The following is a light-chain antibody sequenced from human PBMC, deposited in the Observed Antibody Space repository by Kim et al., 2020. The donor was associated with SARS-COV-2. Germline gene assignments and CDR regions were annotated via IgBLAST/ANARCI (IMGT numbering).Light chain of an antibody. V-gene: IGLV1-44*01. Sequence: GQRVTISCSGRYSNIGGNTVSWYQQVPGMAPKFLIHSNDQRPSGVPDRFSGSKSGNSASLAISGLQSEDEADYYCASWDDSLDGPAFGGGTKLTVL. CDR3: ASWDDSLDGPA. CDR2: SND. J-gene: IGLJ3*02. CDR1: YSNIGGNT.